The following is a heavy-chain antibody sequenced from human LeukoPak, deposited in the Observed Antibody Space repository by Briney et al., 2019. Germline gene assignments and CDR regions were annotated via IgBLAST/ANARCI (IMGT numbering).Heavy chain of an antibody. V-gene: IGHV4-34*01. CDR1: GGSFSDYS. J-gene: IGHJ4*02. D-gene: IGHD3-22*01. CDR2: IYYSGST. CDR3: ARGYYDSPFDY. Sequence: PSETLSLTCAVYGGSFSDYSWSWIRQPPGKGLEWIGSIYYSGSTYYNPSLKSRVTISVDTSKNQFSLKLSSVTAADTAVYYCARGYYDSPFDYWGQGTLVTVSS.